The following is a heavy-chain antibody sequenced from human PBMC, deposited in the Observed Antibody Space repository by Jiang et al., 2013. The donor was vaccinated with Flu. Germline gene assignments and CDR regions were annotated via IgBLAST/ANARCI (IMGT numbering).Heavy chain of an antibody. CDR2: ISSSGSTI. V-gene: IGHV3-48*03. CDR1: GFTFSSYE. D-gene: IGHD2-2*01. CDR3: ASGLVGERAPGDGMDV. J-gene: IGHJ6*04. Sequence: VQLLESGGGLVQPGGSLRLSCAASGFTFSSYEMNWVRQAPGKGLEWVSYISSSGSTIYYADSVKGRFTISRDNAKNSLYLQMNSLRAEDTAVYYCASGLVGERAPGDGMDVWGKGTTVTVSS.